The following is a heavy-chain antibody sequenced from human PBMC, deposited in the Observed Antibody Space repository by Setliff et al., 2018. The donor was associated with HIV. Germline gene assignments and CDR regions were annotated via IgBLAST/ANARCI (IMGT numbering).Heavy chain of an antibody. J-gene: IGHJ6*03. V-gene: IGHV1-3*01. Sequence: GASVQVSCKASGYTFTSYVMHWVRQAPGQRLEWMGWINAGNGNTKYSQKFQGRVTFTRDTSASTAYMELSSLRSEDTAVYYCAREGKFRYYYYMDVWGKGTTVTVS. CDR3: AREGKFRYYYYMDV. D-gene: IGHD3-10*01. CDR1: GYTFTSYV. CDR2: INAGNGNT.